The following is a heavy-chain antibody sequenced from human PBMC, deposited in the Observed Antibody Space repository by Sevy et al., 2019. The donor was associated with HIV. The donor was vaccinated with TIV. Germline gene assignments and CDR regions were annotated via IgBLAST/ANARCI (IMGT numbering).Heavy chain of an antibody. CDR1: GGSISSGDYY. CDR2: IYYSGST. CDR3: ARDVDSSGSSEKWFDP. Sequence: SETLSLTCTVSGGSISSGDYYWSWIRQPPGKGLEWIGYIYYSGSTYYNPSLKSRVTISVDTSKNQFSLKLSSVTAADTAVYYCARDVDSSGSSEKWFDPWGQGTLVTVSS. J-gene: IGHJ5*02. D-gene: IGHD3-22*01. V-gene: IGHV4-30-4*01.